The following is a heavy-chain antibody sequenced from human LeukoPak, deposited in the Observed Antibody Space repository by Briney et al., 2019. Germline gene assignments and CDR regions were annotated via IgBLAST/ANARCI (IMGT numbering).Heavy chain of an antibody. V-gene: IGHV4-4*07. CDR2: IYTSGST. CDR1: GGSISSYY. CDR3: ARDSMRIQTGTTP. Sequence: SETLSLTCTVSGGSISSYYWSWIRQPAGKGLEWIGRIYTSGSTNYNPSLRSRVTISVDTSKNQFSLTLNSVTAADTAVYYCARDSMRIQTGTTPWGQGTLVTVSS. D-gene: IGHD1-1*01. J-gene: IGHJ5*02.